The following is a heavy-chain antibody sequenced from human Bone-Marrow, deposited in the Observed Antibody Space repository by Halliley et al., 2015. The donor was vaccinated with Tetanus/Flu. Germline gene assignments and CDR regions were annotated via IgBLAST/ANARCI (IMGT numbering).Heavy chain of an antibody. D-gene: IGHD1-20*01. CDR3: ARRRYNSNGFFFDI. J-gene: IGHJ3*02. CDR2: VFSGGST. Sequence: WVGYVFSGGSTNSNPSLESRVSISVDTSQNQFSLKLSSVIAADTAVYYCARRRYNSNGFFFDIWGQGTMVTVAS. V-gene: IGHV4-4*08.